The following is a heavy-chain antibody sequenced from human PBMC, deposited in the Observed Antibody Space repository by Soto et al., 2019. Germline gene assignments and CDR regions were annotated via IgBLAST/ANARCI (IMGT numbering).Heavy chain of an antibody. CDR1: GGSISSSSYY. Sequence: QLQLQESGPGLVKPSETLSLTCTVSGGSISSSSYYWGWIRQPPGKGLEWIGSIYYSGSTYYNPSLKSRVTISVDTSKNQFPLKLSSVTAPDTAVYYCARHRSAKNYDYVWGSYPLAFDIWGQGTMVTVSS. V-gene: IGHV4-39*01. D-gene: IGHD3-16*02. J-gene: IGHJ3*02. CDR3: ARHRSAKNYDYVWGSYPLAFDI. CDR2: IYYSGST.